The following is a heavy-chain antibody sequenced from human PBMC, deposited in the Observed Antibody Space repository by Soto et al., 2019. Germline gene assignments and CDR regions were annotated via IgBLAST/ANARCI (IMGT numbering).Heavy chain of an antibody. CDR1: GFTFSSDW. Sequence: SLRLSCAVSGFTFSSDWVHWVRQGPGKGLVWVSHINSDGSGTRYADSVKGRFTISRDNARNSLSLQMNSLRAEDTAVYYCARDPNLYCSGTDCYVYWGRGSLVTVSS. CDR2: INSDGSGT. D-gene: IGHD2-2*01. V-gene: IGHV3-74*01. CDR3: ARDPNLYCSGTDCYVY. J-gene: IGHJ4*02.